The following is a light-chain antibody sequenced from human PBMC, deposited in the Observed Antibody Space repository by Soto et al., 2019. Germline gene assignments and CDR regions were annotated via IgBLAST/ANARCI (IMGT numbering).Light chain of an antibody. CDR3: QSYDSSLSDLV. Sequence: QSVLTQPPSVSGAPGQRVTLSCTGSSSNIGAGYDVHWYQQFPGTAPKLLIYGNSNRPSGVPDRFSGSKSGTSASLAITGLQAEDEANYYCQSYDSSLSDLVFGGGTKRTVL. CDR1: SSNIGAGYD. CDR2: GNS. V-gene: IGLV1-40*01. J-gene: IGLJ2*01.